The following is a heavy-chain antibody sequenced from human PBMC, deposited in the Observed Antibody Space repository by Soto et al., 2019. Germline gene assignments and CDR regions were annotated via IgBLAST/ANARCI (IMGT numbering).Heavy chain of an antibody. Sequence: QVQLVQSGAEVKKPGSSVKVSCKASGGTFSSFAVSWVRQAPGQGLEWMGGIVRLFGTANYAQKFQGRVTITSDESTSTAYMELRSLRSEDTAIYYCAISGSYRVYFDLWGRGTLVTVSS. J-gene: IGHJ2*01. D-gene: IGHD1-26*01. CDR3: AISGSYRVYFDL. CDR2: IVRLFGTA. V-gene: IGHV1-69*01. CDR1: GGTFSSFA.